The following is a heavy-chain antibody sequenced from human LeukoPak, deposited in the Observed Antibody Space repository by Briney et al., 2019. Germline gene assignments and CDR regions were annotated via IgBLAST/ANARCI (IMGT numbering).Heavy chain of an antibody. J-gene: IGHJ4*02. CDR1: GFTFSSYS. CDR2: ISSSSSYI. V-gene: IGHV3-21*01. D-gene: IGHD1-26*01. Sequence: GGSLRLSCAASGFTFSSYSMNWVRQAPGKGLEWVSSISSSSSYIYYAGSVKGRFTISRDNAKNSLYLQMNSLRAEDTAVYYCARESVGATRNGYFDYWGQGTLVTVSS. CDR3: ARESVGATRNGYFDY.